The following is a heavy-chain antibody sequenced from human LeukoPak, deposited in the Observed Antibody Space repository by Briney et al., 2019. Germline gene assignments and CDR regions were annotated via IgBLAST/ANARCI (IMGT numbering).Heavy chain of an antibody. CDR3: ARETFDYGDSDYFDY. CDR2: IYSGGST. Sequence: GESLRLSCAASGFTVSSNYMTWVRQAPGKGLEWVSVIYSGGSTYYADSVKGRFTISRDNSKNTLYLQMNSLRAEDTAVYYCARETFDYGDSDYFDYWGQGTLVTVSS. V-gene: IGHV3-66*01. D-gene: IGHD4-17*01. CDR1: GFTVSSNY. J-gene: IGHJ4*02.